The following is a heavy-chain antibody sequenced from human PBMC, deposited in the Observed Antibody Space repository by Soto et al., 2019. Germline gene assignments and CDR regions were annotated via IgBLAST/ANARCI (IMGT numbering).Heavy chain of an antibody. CDR3: AIWPETFIVVVPAPQFLMAV. CDR2: MNPNSGNT. V-gene: IGHV1-8*01. Sequence: ASVKVSCKASGYTFTSYDINWVRQATGQGLEWMGWMNPNSGNTGYAQKFQGRVTMTRNTSISTAYMELSSLRSEDTAVYYCAIWPETFIVVVPAPQFLMAVWGKGTTVTVSS. J-gene: IGHJ6*03. CDR1: GYTFTSYD. D-gene: IGHD2-2*01.